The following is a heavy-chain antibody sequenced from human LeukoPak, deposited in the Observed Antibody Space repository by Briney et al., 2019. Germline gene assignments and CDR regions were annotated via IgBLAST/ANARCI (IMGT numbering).Heavy chain of an antibody. J-gene: IGHJ4*02. D-gene: IGHD3-22*01. CDR3: ARDQNPYYYDSSGYYCFDY. V-gene: IGHV1-18*01. CDR1: GYTFTSYG. CDR2: ISAYNGNT. Sequence: GASVKVSCKASGYTFTSYGISWVRQAPGQGLEWMGWISAYNGNTNYAQKLQGRVTMTTDTSTSTAYMELRSLRSDDTAVYYCARDQNPYYYDSSGYYCFDYWGQGTLVTVSS.